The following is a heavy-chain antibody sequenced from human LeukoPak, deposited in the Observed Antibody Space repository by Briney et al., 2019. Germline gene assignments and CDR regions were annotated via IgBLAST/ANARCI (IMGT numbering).Heavy chain of an antibody. Sequence: PGGSLRLSCAVSRFAFSTYAMTWVRQAPGQGLEYVSTISSNGADTYYADSVKGRFTISRDNSKNTLYLQMTSLRVEDTAVYYCANYRKPQGLDYWGQRTLVTVSS. CDR3: ANYRKPQGLDY. V-gene: IGHV3-23*01. D-gene: IGHD1-14*01. J-gene: IGHJ4*02. CDR1: RFAFSTYA. CDR2: ISSNGADT.